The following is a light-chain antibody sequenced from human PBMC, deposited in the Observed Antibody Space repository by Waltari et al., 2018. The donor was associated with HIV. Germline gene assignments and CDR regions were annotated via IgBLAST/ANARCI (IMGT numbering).Light chain of an antibody. CDR2: EVS. CDR3: SSYTSSSTLV. V-gene: IGLV2-14*01. CDR1: SRDVGGYNY. J-gene: IGLJ1*01. Sequence: QSALTQPASVSGSPGQSITISCPGTSRDVGGYNYVSWYQQHPGKAPKLMIYEVSNRPSGVSNRFSGSKSGNTASLTISGLQAEDEADYYCSSYTSSSTLVFGTGTKVTVL.